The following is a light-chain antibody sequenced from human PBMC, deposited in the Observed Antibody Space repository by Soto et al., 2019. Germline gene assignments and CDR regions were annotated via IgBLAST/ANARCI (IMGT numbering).Light chain of an antibody. J-gene: IGLJ2*01. CDR2: EVS. Sequence: QSALTQPAAVSGSPGQSITISCTGTSSDIGGYNYVSWYQQHPDKAPKLIIYEVSNRPSGVSNRFSGSKSGNTASLTISGLQAEDEADYYCSSYTDSNTFVVFGGGTQLTVL. V-gene: IGLV2-14*01. CDR3: SSYTDSNTFVV. CDR1: SSDIGGYNY.